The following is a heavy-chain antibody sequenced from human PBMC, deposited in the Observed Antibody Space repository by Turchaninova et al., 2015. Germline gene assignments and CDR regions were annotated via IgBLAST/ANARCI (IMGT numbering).Heavy chain of an antibody. V-gene: IGHV1-3*01. J-gene: IGHJ5*02. D-gene: IGHD6-19*01. Sequence: QVQLVQSGAKVKKPEGSVKVSCKASGYTVTSYAMNGARQAPGQRLEGRGWINAGNGNTKYSQKFQGRVTITRDTSASTAYMELSSLRSEDTAVYYCARDIAVAGGWFDPWGQGTLVTVSS. CDR2: INAGNGNT. CDR3: ARDIAVAGGWFDP. CDR1: GYTVTSYA.